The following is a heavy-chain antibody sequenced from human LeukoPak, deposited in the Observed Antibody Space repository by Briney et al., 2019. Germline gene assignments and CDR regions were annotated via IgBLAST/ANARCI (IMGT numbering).Heavy chain of an antibody. CDR3: AKEGSLGGATPYCYYYYGMDV. V-gene: IGHV3-23*01. CDR1: GFTFSSYA. Sequence: GGSLRLSCAASGFTFSSYAMSWVRQAPGKGLEWVSAISGSGGSTYYADSVKGRFTISRDNSKNTLYLQMNSLRAEDTAVYYCAKEGSLGGATPYCYYYYGMDVWGQGTTVTVSS. CDR2: ISGSGGST. J-gene: IGHJ6*02. D-gene: IGHD1-26*01.